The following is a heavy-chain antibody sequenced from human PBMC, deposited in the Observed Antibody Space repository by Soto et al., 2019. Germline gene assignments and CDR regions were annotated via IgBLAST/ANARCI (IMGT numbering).Heavy chain of an antibody. D-gene: IGHD6-19*01. CDR1: GFTFSSYG. CDR3: ARVPYSSGSTGMDV. J-gene: IGHJ6*02. Sequence: QVQLVESGGGVVQPGRSLRLSCAASGFTFSSYGMHWVRQAPGKGLEWVAVIWYDGSNKYYADSVKGRFTISRDNSKNTLYLQMNSLRAEDMAVYYCARVPYSSGSTGMDVWGQGPTVTVSS. V-gene: IGHV3-33*01. CDR2: IWYDGSNK.